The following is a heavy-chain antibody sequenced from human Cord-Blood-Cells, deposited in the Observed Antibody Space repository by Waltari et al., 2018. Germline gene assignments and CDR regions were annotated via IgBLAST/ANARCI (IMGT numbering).Heavy chain of an antibody. D-gene: IGHD2-21*01. Sequence: EVQLVESGGGLVKPGGSLRRSCAASGSTFSSYSMNWVRQAPGKGLEWVSSISSSSSYIYYADSVKGRFTISRDNAKNSLYLQMNSLRAEDTAVYYCARDLWRFDYWGQGTLVTVSS. V-gene: IGHV3-21*01. J-gene: IGHJ4*02. CDR2: ISSSSSYI. CDR1: GSTFSSYS. CDR3: ARDLWRFDY.